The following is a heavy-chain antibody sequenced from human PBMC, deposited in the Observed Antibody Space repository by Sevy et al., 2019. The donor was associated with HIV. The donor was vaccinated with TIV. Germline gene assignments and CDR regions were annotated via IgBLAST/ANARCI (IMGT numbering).Heavy chain of an antibody. J-gene: IGHJ4*02. V-gene: IGHV1-24*01. D-gene: IGHD3-22*01. CDR2: FDPEDGET. Sequence: ASVKVSCKVSGYTLTELSMHWARQAPGKGLEWMGGFDPEDGETIYAQKFQGRVTMTEDTSTDTAYMELSSLRSEDTAVYYCATMEYFYDSSAYLSGDYWGQGTLVTVSS. CDR3: ATMEYFYDSSAYLSGDY. CDR1: GYTLTELS.